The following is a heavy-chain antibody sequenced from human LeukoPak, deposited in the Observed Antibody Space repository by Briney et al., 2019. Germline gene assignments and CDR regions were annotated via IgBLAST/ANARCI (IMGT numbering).Heavy chain of an antibody. Sequence: ASVKVSCKASGYTFTGYYMHWVRQAPGQGLEWMGWISAYNGNTNYAQKLQGRVTMTTDTSTSTAYMELSSLRSEDTAVYYCARDATGREYWGQGTLVTVSS. J-gene: IGHJ4*02. CDR3: ARDATGREY. CDR1: GYTFTGYY. D-gene: IGHD2-15*01. CDR2: ISAYNGNT. V-gene: IGHV1-18*04.